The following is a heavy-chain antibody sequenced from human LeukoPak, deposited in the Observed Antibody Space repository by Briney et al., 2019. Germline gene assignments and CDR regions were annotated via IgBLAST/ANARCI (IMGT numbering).Heavy chain of an antibody. V-gene: IGHV3-33*08. Sequence: QPGGSLRLSCAASGFTFSSYGMHWVRQAPGKGLEWVAGIWYDGSNKYYADSVKGRFTISRDNSKNTLYLQMNSLRAEDTAVYYCARGTQLWFGELSWFDPWGQGTLVTVSS. D-gene: IGHD3-10*01. CDR2: IWYDGSNK. J-gene: IGHJ5*02. CDR1: GFTFSSYG. CDR3: ARGTQLWFGELSWFDP.